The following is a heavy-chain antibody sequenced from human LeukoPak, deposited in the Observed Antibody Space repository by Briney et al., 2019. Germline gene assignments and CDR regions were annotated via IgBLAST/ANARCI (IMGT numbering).Heavy chain of an antibody. CDR3: TLSLAY. V-gene: IGHV3-7*02. J-gene: IGHJ4*02. CDR2: IKPDGSEI. CDR1: GFTFSGYW. Sequence: GGSLRLSCAASGFTFSGYWMDWVRQAPGKGLEWVANIKPDGSEIYYVDSVKGRFTISRDNAKNSLYLQMNSLRAEDTAGYYSTLSLAYCGQGTLVTVSS. D-gene: IGHD3-3*02.